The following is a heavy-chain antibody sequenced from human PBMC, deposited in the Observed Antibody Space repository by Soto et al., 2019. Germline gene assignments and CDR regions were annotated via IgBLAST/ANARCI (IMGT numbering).Heavy chain of an antibody. CDR3: ARERKFDFWRKGLDV. V-gene: IGHV1-8*01. Sequence: VRQAPGQGLEWLGWMDPNSGSTGYAQNFQGRVTMTRNISINTAHMELSSLRSEDTAVYYCARERKFDFWRKGLDVWGQGTTVTVSS. D-gene: IGHD3-3*01. CDR2: MDPNSGST. J-gene: IGHJ6*02.